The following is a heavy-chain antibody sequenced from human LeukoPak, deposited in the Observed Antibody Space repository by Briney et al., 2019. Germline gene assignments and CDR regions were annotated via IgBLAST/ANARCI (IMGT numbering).Heavy chain of an antibody. Sequence: SETLSLTCSVSGDSITGYYWGWIRQPPGKGLEWIGNIYYTGNTYYNSSLKSRVTISVDTSKNQFSLKLSSVTAADTAVYYCARRYFTMVRGVPPVAGHYYYYYMDVWGKGTTVTISS. CDR1: GDSITGYY. CDR2: IYYTGNT. D-gene: IGHD3-10*01. V-gene: IGHV4-39*07. CDR3: ARRYFTMVRGVPPVAGHYYYYYMDV. J-gene: IGHJ6*03.